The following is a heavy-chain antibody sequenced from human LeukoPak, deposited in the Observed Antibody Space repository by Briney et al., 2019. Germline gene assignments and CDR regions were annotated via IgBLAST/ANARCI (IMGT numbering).Heavy chain of an antibody. CDR2: ISTDSSFR. CDR3: ARVGDIAAAGTGDY. Sequence: GESLRLSCAASGFTFSDYYMSWIRQAPGKGLQWVSYISTDSSFRAYADSVKGRFTISRDNAKNSLYLQMNSLRAEDTALYYCARVGDIAAAGTGDYWGQGTLVTVSS. J-gene: IGHJ4*02. CDR1: GFTFSDYY. V-gene: IGHV3-11*05. D-gene: IGHD6-13*01.